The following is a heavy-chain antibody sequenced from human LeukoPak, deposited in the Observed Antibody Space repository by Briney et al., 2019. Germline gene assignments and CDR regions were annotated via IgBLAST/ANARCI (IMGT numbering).Heavy chain of an antibody. CDR1: GFTFSSCS. CDR2: ISSISTTI. V-gene: IGHV3-48*02. J-gene: IGHJ4*02. CDR3: AIDSRYCSSANFYFAY. Sequence: GGSLRLSCADSGFTFSSCSMNWVRQAPGKGLEWVSFISSISTTIYYTHSVSRPFSISRDNSKNSLYLQMNSLRDEDTAVYYCAIDSRYCSSANFYFAYWGQGTLVTVSS. D-gene: IGHD2-2*01.